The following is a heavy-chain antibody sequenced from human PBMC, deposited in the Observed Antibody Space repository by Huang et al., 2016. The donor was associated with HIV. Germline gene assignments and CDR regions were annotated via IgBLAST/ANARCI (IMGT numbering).Heavy chain of an antibody. J-gene: IGHJ4*02. V-gene: IGHV3-21*01. CDR2: SSSSSSYI. Sequence: EVQLVESGGGLVKPGGSLRLSCAASGFTFSSYSMNWVRQAAGKGLEWVSSSSSSSSYIYYADSVKGRFTISRDNAKNSLYLQMNSLRAEDTAVYYCARAVPTPNRFGVGGFDYWGQGTLVTVSS. CDR3: ARAVPTPNRFGVGGFDY. D-gene: IGHD3-3*01. CDR1: GFTFSSYS.